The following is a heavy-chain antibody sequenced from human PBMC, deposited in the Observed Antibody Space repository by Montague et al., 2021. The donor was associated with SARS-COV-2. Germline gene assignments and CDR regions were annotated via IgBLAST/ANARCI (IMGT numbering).Heavy chain of an antibody. CDR1: GVSLSSSSFY. CDR2: IYYSGST. J-gene: IGHJ4*02. Sequence: SETLSLTCTVSGVSLSSSSFYWGWIRQPPGKGLEWIGSIYYSGSTYYNPSLKSRVSISVDTSKKQLSLKLSSVTAADTAVYYCASSSYRSRWYYFDYWGQGTLVAVSS. D-gene: IGHD6-13*01. CDR3: ASSSYRSRWYYFDY. V-gene: IGHV4-39*01.